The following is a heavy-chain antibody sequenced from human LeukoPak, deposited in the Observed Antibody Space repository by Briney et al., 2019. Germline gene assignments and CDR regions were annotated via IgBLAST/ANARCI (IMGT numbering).Heavy chain of an antibody. D-gene: IGHD1-1*01. CDR1: GYTFSNYG. V-gene: IGHV1-18*01. J-gene: IGHJ4*01. Sequence: ASVTVSCTTSGYTFSNYGISWVRQAPGQGLEWMGWITAYNGNRLYAQRFQGRITLTTDTSTSTSYMELRSLEYDDTAIYYCARDNDKVVDHWGQGTLVTVSS. CDR2: ITAYNGNR. CDR3: ARDNDKVVDH.